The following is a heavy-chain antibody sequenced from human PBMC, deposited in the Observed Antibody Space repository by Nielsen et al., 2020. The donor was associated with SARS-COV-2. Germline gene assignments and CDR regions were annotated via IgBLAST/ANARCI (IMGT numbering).Heavy chain of an antibody. CDR1: GGSISSSGYY. J-gene: IGHJ4*02. CDR3: ARARSGRGVSPYYFDY. CDR2: FYSSGST. V-gene: IGHV4-39*07. Sequence: SETLSLTCTVSGGSISSSGYYWGWIRQPPGKGLEWIGNFYSSGSTYYNPSLKSRVSVSVDTSKNQFSLKLSSVTAADTAVYYCARARSGRGVSPYYFDYWGQGTLVTVSS. D-gene: IGHD3-10*01.